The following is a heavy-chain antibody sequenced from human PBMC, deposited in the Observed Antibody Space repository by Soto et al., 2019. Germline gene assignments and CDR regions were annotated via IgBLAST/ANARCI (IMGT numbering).Heavy chain of an antibody. V-gene: IGHV4-31*03. Sequence: TLSLTCTVSGGSISSGGYYWSWIRQHPGKGLEWIGYIYYSGSTYYNPSLKSRVTISVDTSKNQFSLKLSSVTAADTAVYYCARDGIRGSYLRNGYYYYYGMDVWGQGTTVTVSS. D-gene: IGHD1-26*01. CDR2: IYYSGST. J-gene: IGHJ6*02. CDR1: GGSISSGGYY. CDR3: ARDGIRGSYLRNGYYYYYGMDV.